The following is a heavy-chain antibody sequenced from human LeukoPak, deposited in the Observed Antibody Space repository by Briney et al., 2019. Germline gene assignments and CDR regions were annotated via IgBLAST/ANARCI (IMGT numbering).Heavy chain of an antibody. D-gene: IGHD2-21*02. V-gene: IGHV4-31*03. CDR3: AGCPVLGDHAWALVYPGAFDI. CDR1: GGSISSGGYY. J-gene: IGHJ3*02. CDR2: IYYSGST. Sequence: SETLSLTCTVSGGSISSGGYYWSWIRQHPGKGLEWIGYIYYSGSTYYNPSLKSRVTISVDTSKNQFSLKLSSVTAADTAVYYCAGCPVLGDHAWALVYPGAFDIWGQGTMVTVSS.